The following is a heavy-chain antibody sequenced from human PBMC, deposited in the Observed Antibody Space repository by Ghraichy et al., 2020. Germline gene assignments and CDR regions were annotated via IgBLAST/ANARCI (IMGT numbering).Heavy chain of an antibody. Sequence: GESLRLSCAAFGFTFRNYRMSWVRQAPGKGLEWLAYISTASNTKYYADSAKGRFTISRDNAKDTLFLQMNRLTDADTAVYYCVREVESDHWDGFDVWGQGTKVTVSS. D-gene: IGHD1-1*01. CDR2: ISTASNTK. J-gene: IGHJ3*01. CDR3: VREVESDHWDGFDV. V-gene: IGHV3-48*02. CDR1: GFTFRNYR.